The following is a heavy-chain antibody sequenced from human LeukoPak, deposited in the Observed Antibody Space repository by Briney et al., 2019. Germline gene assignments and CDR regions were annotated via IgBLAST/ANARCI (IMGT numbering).Heavy chain of an antibody. CDR2: TNTNTGNP. Sequence: ASVKVSCKASGYTFTSYAMNWVRQAPGQGLEWMGWTNTNTGNPTYAQGFTGRFVFSLDTSVSTAYLQISSLKAEDTAVYYCAREDLYDYVWGSYPIFDYWGQGTLVTVSS. CDR1: GYTFTSYA. J-gene: IGHJ4*02. V-gene: IGHV7-4-1*02. CDR3: AREDLYDYVWGSYPIFDY. D-gene: IGHD3-16*02.